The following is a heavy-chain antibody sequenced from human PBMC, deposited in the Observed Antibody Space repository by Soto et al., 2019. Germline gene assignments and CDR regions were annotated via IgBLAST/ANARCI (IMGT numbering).Heavy chain of an antibody. V-gene: IGHV3-30-3*01. CDR2: ISYEGSNK. CDR1: GFTFSSYA. Sequence: QVQLVESGGGVVQPGRSLRLSCAASGFTFSSYAMHWVRQAPGKGLEWVAVISYEGSNKYYADSVKGRFTISRDNSKNPLYLQMNSLRAEDTAVYYCARDGDYGGNVAFDIWGQGTMVTVSS. D-gene: IGHD4-17*01. CDR3: ARDGDYGGNVAFDI. J-gene: IGHJ3*02.